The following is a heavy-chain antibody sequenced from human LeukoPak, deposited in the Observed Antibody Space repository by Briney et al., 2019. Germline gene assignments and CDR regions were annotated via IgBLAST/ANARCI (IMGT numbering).Heavy chain of an antibody. V-gene: IGHV3-23*01. Sequence: PGASLRLSCVASGFTFSSYTMSWVRQAPGKGLEWISGISISGGSTYYADSVKGRFTISRDNSKNTLYLQMNGLRAEDTAAYYCATKGTGLSDYWGQRTLVTISS. D-gene: IGHD1-1*01. CDR3: ATKGTGLSDY. J-gene: IGHJ4*02. CDR1: GFTFSSYT. CDR2: ISISGGST.